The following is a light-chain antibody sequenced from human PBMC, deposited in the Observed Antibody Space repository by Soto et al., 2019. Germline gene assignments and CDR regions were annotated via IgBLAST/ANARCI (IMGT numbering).Light chain of an antibody. Sequence: IQLTQSPSFLSASVGVRVTITCRASQGISSSLAWYQQKPGKAPNLLIYAASPLQTGVPTRFSGSGPGTEFTLTISSLQPEDVASYYCEQVNSYPLTFGGGTQVQIK. J-gene: IGKJ4*01. V-gene: IGKV1-9*01. CDR2: AAS. CDR3: EQVNSYPLT. CDR1: QGISSS.